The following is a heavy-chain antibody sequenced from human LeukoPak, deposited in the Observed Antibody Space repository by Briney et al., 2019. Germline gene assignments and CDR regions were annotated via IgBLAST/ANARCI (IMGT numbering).Heavy chain of an antibody. CDR1: RFTISSYS. J-gene: IGHJ5*02. V-gene: IGHV3-21*01. CDR2: ISSSSSYK. D-gene: IGHD5-18*01. CDR3: ARGGYSYGYP. Sequence: GVTLRCTCSASRFTISSYSMNRHAHAPGKELMGFSSISSSSSYKYYADAVKGRFTISRDNHKNSLYLQMNSLRAEDTAVYYCARGGYSYGYPWGQGTMVTVSS.